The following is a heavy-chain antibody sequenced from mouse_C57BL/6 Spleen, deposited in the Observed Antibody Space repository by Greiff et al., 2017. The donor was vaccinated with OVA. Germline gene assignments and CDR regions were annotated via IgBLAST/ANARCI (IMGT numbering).Heavy chain of an antibody. CDR1: GYTFTSSW. Sequence: QVQLQQPGAELVKPGASVKLSCKASGYTFTSSWMHWVKQRPGRGLEWIGRIDPNSGGTKYNEKFKSKATLTVDKPSSTAYMQLSSLTAEDSAVYYCARTPSGSSPYWYFDVWGTGTTVTVSS. J-gene: IGHJ1*03. CDR2: IDPNSGGT. CDR3: ARTPSGSSPYWYFDV. V-gene: IGHV1-72*01. D-gene: IGHD1-1*01.